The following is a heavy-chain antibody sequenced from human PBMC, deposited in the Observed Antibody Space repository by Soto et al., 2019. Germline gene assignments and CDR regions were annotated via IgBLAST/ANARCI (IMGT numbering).Heavy chain of an antibody. V-gene: IGHV4-39*01. CDR1: GGSISSSSYY. CDR3: ARRITIFGVASPGYYYGMDV. Sequence: TVSGGSISSSSYYWGWIRQPPGKGLEWIGSIYYSGSTYYNPSLKSRVTISVDTSKNQFSLKLSSVTAADTAVYYCARRITIFGVASPGYYYGMDVWGQGTTVTVSS. CDR2: IYYSGST. J-gene: IGHJ6*02. D-gene: IGHD3-3*01.